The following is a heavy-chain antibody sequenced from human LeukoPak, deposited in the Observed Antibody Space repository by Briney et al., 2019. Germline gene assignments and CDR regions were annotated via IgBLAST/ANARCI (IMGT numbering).Heavy chain of an antibody. CDR3: ARLKGP. CDR2: INTDGSTT. J-gene: IGHJ5*02. V-gene: IGHV3-74*01. CDR1: GFTFSSYW. Sequence: PGGSLRLSCAASGFTFSSYWMHWVRQPPGKGLVWVSRINTDGSTTDYPYSVNGLFTTSRANTKNTLFLQMNILRAESTAVYYCARLKGPWGQGTLVTVSS.